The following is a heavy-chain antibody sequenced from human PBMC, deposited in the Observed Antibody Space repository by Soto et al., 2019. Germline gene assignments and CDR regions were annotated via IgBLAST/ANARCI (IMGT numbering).Heavy chain of an antibody. CDR3: ARRGPGTYFDY. CDR2: ITSTSSYI. CDR1: GFTFTSYS. D-gene: IGHD6-13*01. Sequence: GGSLRLSCAASGFTFTSYSMNWVRQAPGKGLEWVSSITSTSSYIYYADSVKGRFTISRDNTKNSLYLQMNSLRAEDTAVYYCARRGPGTYFDYWGQGTLVTVSS. J-gene: IGHJ4*02. V-gene: IGHV3-21*04.